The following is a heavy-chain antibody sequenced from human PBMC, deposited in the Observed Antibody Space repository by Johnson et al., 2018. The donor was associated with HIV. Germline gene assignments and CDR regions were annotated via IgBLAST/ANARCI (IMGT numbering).Heavy chain of an antibody. CDR1: GFTFSSYG. D-gene: IGHD1-7*01. Sequence: QEKLVESGGGVVQPGRSLRLSCAASGFTFSSYGMHWVRQPPGKGLEWVAVISNGGSNKYYADSVKGRFTISRDNSKNTLYLQMNSLRAEDTAVYYCAKEDWNYLLGAFDIWGQGTMVTVSS. CDR3: AKEDWNYLLGAFDI. J-gene: IGHJ3*02. V-gene: IGHV3-30*18. CDR2: ISNGGSNK.